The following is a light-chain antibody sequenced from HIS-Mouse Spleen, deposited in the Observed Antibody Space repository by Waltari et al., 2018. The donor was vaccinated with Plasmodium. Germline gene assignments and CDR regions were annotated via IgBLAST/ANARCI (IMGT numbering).Light chain of an antibody. CDR2: EHS. J-gene: IGLJ3*02. CDR1: ALPKQY. CDR3: YSTDSSGNHRV. Sequence: SYELTQPPSVSVSPGQTARITCSGDALPKQYHYWYQQKSGQAPVLVIYEHSKRPSGIPERFSGSSSGTMATLTISGAQVEDEADYYCYSTDSSGNHRVFGGGTKLTVL. V-gene: IGLV3-10*01.